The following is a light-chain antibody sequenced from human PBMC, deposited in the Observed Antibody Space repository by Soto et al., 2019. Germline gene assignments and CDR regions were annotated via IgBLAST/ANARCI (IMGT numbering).Light chain of an antibody. CDR1: SSDIGGYNY. CDR3: SSYTISSSLL. V-gene: IGLV2-14*01. Sequence: QSVLTQPASVSGSPGQSITISCTGTSSDIGGYNYVSWYQQHPGTAPKLMIYEVSNRPSGVSNRFSGSKSGNTASLTISGLQAEDEGDYYCSSYTISSSLLFGGGTKLTVL. CDR2: EVS. J-gene: IGLJ2*01.